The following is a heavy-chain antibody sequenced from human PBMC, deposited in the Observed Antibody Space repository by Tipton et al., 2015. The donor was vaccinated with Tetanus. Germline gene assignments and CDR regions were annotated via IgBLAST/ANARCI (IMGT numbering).Heavy chain of an antibody. J-gene: IGHJ4*02. V-gene: IGHV1-69*18. D-gene: IGHD2-2*01. CDR2: IIPAFTTV. CDR1: GGGFSKFA. CDR3: ATIGGAYQRSHDY. Sequence: QLVQSGAEVKKPGSSVKVSCKASGGGFSKFAISWVRQAPGQGLELMGTIIPAFTTVTYEQKFRGRVTITADGSTSTAYMELSSLTSDDTAVYFCATIGGAYQRSHDYWGQGTHVTVSS.